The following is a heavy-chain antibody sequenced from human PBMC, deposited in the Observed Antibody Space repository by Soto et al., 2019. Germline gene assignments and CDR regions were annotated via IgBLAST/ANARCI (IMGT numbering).Heavy chain of an antibody. V-gene: IGHV4-31*03. CDR1: GASINSEGYS. D-gene: IGHD6-13*01. CDR3: ARDIRKEKASAGALDL. J-gene: IGHJ5*02. CDR2: IFYSGST. Sequence: QVQLQESGPGLVKPSQTLSLTCSVSGASINSEGYSWTWIRQHPGKGLEWIGFIFYSGSTSYNPSLKSRLTISIDTSKNQFSLKLNSVTAADTAVYYCARDIRKEKASAGALDLWGQGMLVTVSS.